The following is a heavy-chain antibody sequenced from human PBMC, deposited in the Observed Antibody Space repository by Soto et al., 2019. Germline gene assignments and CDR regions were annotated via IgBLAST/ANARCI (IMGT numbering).Heavy chain of an antibody. CDR1: GFTLSDHY. V-gene: IGHV3-72*01. D-gene: IGHD1-26*01. Sequence: GGSLRLSCAASGFTLSDHYMDWVRQAPGKGLEWVGRTKNKANRYTTEYAASVNGRFTISRDDSKNSLYLQMNSLKTEDTAVYYCARWVSGSPDNWGQGTMVTV. CDR2: TKNKANRYTT. CDR3: ARWVSGSPDN. J-gene: IGHJ4*02.